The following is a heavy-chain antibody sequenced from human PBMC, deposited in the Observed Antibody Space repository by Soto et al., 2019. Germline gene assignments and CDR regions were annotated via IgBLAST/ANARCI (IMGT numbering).Heavy chain of an antibody. J-gene: IGHJ6*02. CDR2: IYPGDSDT. CDR1: GYSFTSYW. D-gene: IGHD6-6*01. V-gene: IGHV5-51*01. Sequence: GESLKISCKGSGYSFTSYWIGWVRQMPGKGLEWMGIIYPGDSDTRYSPSFQGQVTISADKSISTAYLQWSSLKASDTAMYYCARHNVPYSSSSYYYYGMDVWGQGTTVTVSS. CDR3: ARHNVPYSSSSYYYYGMDV.